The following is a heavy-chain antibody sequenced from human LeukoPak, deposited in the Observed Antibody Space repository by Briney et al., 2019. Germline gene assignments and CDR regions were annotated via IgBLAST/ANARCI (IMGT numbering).Heavy chain of an antibody. CDR3: ATGLGDFLSDGFDI. CDR2: ISSSRSTI. Sequence: GGSLRLSCAASGFSFRSYSMNWVRQAPGKGLEWVSYISSSRSTIYYADSVKGRFSISRDNAKTSLYRQMNSLRDEDTAVYYCATGLGDFLSDGFDIWGQGRMVTVSS. CDR1: GFSFRSYS. V-gene: IGHV3-48*02. D-gene: IGHD4-17*01. J-gene: IGHJ3*02.